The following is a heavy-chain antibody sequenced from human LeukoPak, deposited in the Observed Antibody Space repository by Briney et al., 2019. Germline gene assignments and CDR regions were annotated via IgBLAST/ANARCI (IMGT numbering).Heavy chain of an antibody. Sequence: GGSLRLSCAASGFTFSSYEMNWVRQAPGKGLEWVSYISSSGSTIYYADSVKGRFTISRDNAKNSLYLQMNSLRAEDTAFYYCATYYNILTGYYPRRDYWGQGTLVTVSS. CDR3: ATYYNILTGYYPRRDY. CDR1: GFTFSSYE. V-gene: IGHV3-48*03. J-gene: IGHJ4*02. CDR2: ISSSGSTI. D-gene: IGHD3-9*01.